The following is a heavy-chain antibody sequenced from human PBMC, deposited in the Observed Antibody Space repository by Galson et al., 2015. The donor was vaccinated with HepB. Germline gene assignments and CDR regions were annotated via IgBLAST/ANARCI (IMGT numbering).Heavy chain of an antibody. D-gene: IGHD3-22*01. Sequence: LSLTCSVSGDSISSYSWSWIRQPAGKGLEWIGRIYSSGSTNYNPSLKSRVSMSVDTAKNQFSLKLSSVTAADTAVYYCARGVVNSGYFVSRKANWFDPWGQGTLVTVSS. J-gene: IGHJ5*02. CDR1: GDSISSYS. CDR3: ARGVVNSGYFVSRKANWFDP. V-gene: IGHV4-4*07. CDR2: IYSSGST.